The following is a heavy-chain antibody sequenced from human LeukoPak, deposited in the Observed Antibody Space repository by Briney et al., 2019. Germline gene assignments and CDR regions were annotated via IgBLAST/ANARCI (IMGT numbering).Heavy chain of an antibody. CDR3: ARDADGIAVAGCDY. V-gene: IGHV3-33*01. CDR2: IWYDGSNK. D-gene: IGHD6-19*01. CDR1: GFTFSSYG. J-gene: IGHJ4*02. Sequence: QPGGSLRLSCATSGFTFSSYGMHWVRQAPGKGLEWVAVIWYDGSNKYYADSVKGRFTISRDNSKNTLYLQMNSLRAKDTAVYYCARDADGIAVAGCDYWGQGTLVTVSS.